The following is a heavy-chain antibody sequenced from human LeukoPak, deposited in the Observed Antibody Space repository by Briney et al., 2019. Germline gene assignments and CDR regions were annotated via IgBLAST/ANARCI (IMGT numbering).Heavy chain of an antibody. CDR3: ARDLAWGAFDY. D-gene: IGHD7-27*01. CDR2: IKQDGSER. V-gene: IGHV3-7*03. Sequence: GGSLRLSCAASGFTFSSYWMSWVRQAPGKGLEWVANIKQDGSERNYVDSVKGRFTISRDNAKNSLFLQMNSLRVEDTAVYYCARDLAWGAFDYWGQGTLVTVSS. J-gene: IGHJ4*02. CDR1: GFTFSSYW.